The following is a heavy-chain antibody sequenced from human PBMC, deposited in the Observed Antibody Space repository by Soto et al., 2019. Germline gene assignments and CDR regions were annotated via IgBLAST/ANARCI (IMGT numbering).Heavy chain of an antibody. V-gene: IGHV4-30-4*01. CDR3: ARDSRTPSGGMYV. Sequence: QVQLQESGPGLVMPSQTLSLTCTVSGGSISGGDYHWTWIRQTPEKGLEWIGAIYYSASTYYNPSLVSRMRMSIDTSKNQFSLKLTSVTATDTAVYYCARDSRTPSGGMYVWGQGTTVTVSS. J-gene: IGHJ6*02. CDR2: IYYSAST. CDR1: GGSISGGDYH.